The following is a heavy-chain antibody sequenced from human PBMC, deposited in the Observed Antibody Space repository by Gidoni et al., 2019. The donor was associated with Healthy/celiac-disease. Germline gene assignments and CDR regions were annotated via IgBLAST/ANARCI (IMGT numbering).Heavy chain of an antibody. CDR1: GFTFDDYA. CDR3: AKGDSSSSLDYFDY. J-gene: IGHJ4*02. D-gene: IGHD6-6*01. Sequence: EVQLVEYGGGLVQPGRSLRLSCAASGFTFDDYAMHWVRQAPGKGLGCVSGISLNSGSIGYADSVKGRFTISRDNAKNSLYLQMNSLRAEDTALYYCAKGDSSSSLDYFDYWGQGTLVTVSS. V-gene: IGHV3-9*01. CDR2: ISLNSGSI.